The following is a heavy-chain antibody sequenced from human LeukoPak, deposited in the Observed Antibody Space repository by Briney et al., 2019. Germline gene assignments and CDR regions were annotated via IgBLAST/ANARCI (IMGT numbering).Heavy chain of an antibody. D-gene: IGHD3-9*01. CDR2: VYYSGTT. CDR3: ARDRRTYYDILNENRYLSWFDP. Sequence: SETLSLTCTVSGGSISTYYWSWIRQPPGKGLEWIGYVYYSGTTNYNPSLKSRVTISVDTTKNQFSLKLRSVTAADTAVYYCARDRRTYYDILNENRYLSWFDPWGQGTLVTVSS. V-gene: IGHV4-59*01. J-gene: IGHJ5*02. CDR1: GGSISTYY.